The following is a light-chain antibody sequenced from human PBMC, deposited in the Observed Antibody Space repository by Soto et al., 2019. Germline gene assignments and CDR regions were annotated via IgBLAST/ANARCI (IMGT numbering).Light chain of an antibody. CDR3: AAWDDSLDEDV. V-gene: IGLV1-44*01. CDR1: TSNIGSNT. Sequence: QLVLTQPPSASGTPGQRVTISCSGSTSNIGSNTVHWYQQLPGTAPTLLIYRNDQRPSGVPARFSGSKSGTSASLAISGLQSDDEADYYCAAWDDSLDEDVFGTGTKVTVL. J-gene: IGLJ1*01. CDR2: RND.